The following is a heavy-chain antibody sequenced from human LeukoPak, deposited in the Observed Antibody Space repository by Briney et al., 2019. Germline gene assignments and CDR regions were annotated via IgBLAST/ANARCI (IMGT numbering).Heavy chain of an antibody. J-gene: IGHJ4*02. Sequence: ASVKVSCKASGYTFTGYYMHWVRQAPGQGLEWMGWINPNSGGTNYAQKFQGRVTMTRDTSISTAYMELSRLRSDDTAVYYCARDLSKWEPLDLPYWGQGTLVTVSS. D-gene: IGHD1-26*01. CDR3: ARDLSKWEPLDLPY. CDR2: INPNSGGT. CDR1: GYTFTGYY. V-gene: IGHV1-2*02.